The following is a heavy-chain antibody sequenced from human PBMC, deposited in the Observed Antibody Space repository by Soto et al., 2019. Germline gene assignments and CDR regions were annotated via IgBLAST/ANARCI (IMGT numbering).Heavy chain of an antibody. CDR2: INPNSGGT. D-gene: IGHD3-16*02. V-gene: IGHV1-2*04. J-gene: IGHJ3*02. CDR1: GYTFTGYY. Sequence: ASVKVSFKASGYTFTGYYMHWVRQAPGQGLEWMGWINPNSGGTNYAQKFQGWVTMTRDTSISTAYMELSRLRSDDTAVYYCARESPPYDYVWGSYRYRYAFDIWGQGTMVT. CDR3: ARESPPYDYVWGSYRYRYAFDI.